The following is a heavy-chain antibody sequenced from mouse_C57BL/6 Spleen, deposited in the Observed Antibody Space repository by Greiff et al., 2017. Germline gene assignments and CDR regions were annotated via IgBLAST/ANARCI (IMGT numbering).Heavy chain of an antibody. Sequence: VQLQQSGAELVKPGASVKLSCKASGYTFTEYTIHGVKQRSGQGLECIGWFYPGSGSIKYNAKFKDKATLTADKSSSTVYMELSRLTSEDSAVYFCARHEDGDGHRYYGYDGFDYWGQGTTLTVSS. V-gene: IGHV1-62-2*01. CDR1: GYTFTEYT. CDR3: ARHEDGDGHRYYGYDGFDY. J-gene: IGHJ2*01. CDR2: FYPGSGSI. D-gene: IGHD2-2*01.